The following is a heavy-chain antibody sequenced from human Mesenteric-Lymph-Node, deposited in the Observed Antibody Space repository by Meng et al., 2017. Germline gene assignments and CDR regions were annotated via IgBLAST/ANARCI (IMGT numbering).Heavy chain of an antibody. CDR1: GGSISCGGYY. CDR2: IYYSGST. J-gene: IGHJ5*02. V-gene: IGHV4-31*03. D-gene: IGHD3-10*01. CDR3: AREVTVVWGIVTRWFDP. Sequence: SETLSLTCTVSGGSISCGGYYWSWTRQHPGKGLEWIGYIYYSGSTYYNPSLKSRVTISVDTSKNQFSLKLSSVTAADTAVYYCAREVTVVWGIVTRWFDPWGQGTLVTVSS.